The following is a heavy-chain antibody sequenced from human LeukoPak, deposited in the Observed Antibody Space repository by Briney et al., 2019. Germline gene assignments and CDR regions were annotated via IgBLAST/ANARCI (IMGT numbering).Heavy chain of an antibody. CDR3: AKEGGDYYDSSGYYPPDY. CDR1: GFAFGSCW. J-gene: IGHJ4*02. D-gene: IGHD3-22*01. CDR2: ISGSGGST. V-gene: IGHV3-23*01. Sequence: PGGSLRLSCAASGFAFGSCWMSWVRQAPGKGLEWVSAISGSGGSTYYADSVKGRFTISRDNSKNTLYLQMNSLRAEDTAVYYCAKEGGDYYDSSGYYPPDYWGQGTLVTVSS.